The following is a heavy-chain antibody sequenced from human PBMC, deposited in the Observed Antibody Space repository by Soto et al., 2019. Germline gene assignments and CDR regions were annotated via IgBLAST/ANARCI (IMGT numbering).Heavy chain of an antibody. J-gene: IGHJ5*02. CDR1: GGSISSNKW. CDR3: ARFLFQYSYDSSVPGNGFAP. V-gene: IGHV4-30-4*01. Sequence: SETLSLTCAVYGGSISSNKWWSWVRQPPGKGLEWIGYIYYSGITYYTPSLKSGFTISVDTPKNQFSLKLGSVPAADTAVYYCARFLFQYSYDSSVPGNGFAPGGQGTLVPVSS. D-gene: IGHD3-22*01. CDR2: IYYSGIT.